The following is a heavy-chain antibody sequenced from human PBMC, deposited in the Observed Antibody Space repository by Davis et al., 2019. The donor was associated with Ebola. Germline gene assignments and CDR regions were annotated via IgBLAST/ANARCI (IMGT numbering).Heavy chain of an antibody. D-gene: IGHD2-15*01. Sequence: GESLKISCAASGFTFSDYYMSWIRQAPGKGLEWVSYISSSSSYTNYADSVKGRFTISRDNSKNTLYLQMNSLRAEDTAVYYCARALGYCSGGSCSFDYWGQGTLVTVSS. V-gene: IGHV3-11*06. CDR3: ARALGYCSGGSCSFDY. J-gene: IGHJ4*02. CDR1: GFTFSDYY. CDR2: ISSSSSYT.